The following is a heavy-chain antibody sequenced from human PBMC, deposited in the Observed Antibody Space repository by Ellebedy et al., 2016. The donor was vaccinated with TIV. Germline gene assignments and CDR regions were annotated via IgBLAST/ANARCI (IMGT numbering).Heavy chain of an antibody. V-gene: IGHV4-4*02. CDR1: GGSMNYRNW. CDR2: IYHTGST. Sequence: MPGGSLRLSCTVSGGSMNYRNWWSWIRQSPEKGLEWIGEIYHTGSTNYNPSLKSRVTISLDKSQNQFSLKLTSVSAADTAVYYCARPLSTYNAFDIWGQGTMVTVSS. J-gene: IGHJ3*02. CDR3: ARPLSTYNAFDI. D-gene: IGHD2-2*01.